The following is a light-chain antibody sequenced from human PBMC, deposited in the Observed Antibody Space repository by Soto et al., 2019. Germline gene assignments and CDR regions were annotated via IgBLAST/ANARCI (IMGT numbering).Light chain of an antibody. Sequence: DIQMTQSPSSLSASVGDRVTITCRPSQSISTYLNWYQQKPGKAPKLLFYHASRLQSGVPSRFSGSGSGTDFTLTISSLQPEDFATYYCQQSYSTPPYTFGQGTKLEIK. CDR2: HAS. CDR1: QSISTY. J-gene: IGKJ2*01. CDR3: QQSYSTPPYT. V-gene: IGKV1-39*01.